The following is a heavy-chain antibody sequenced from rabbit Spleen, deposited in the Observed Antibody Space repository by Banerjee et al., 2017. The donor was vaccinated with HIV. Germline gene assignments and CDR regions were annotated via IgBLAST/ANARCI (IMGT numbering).Heavy chain of an antibody. Sequence: QSLEESGGDLVKPGASLTLTCTASGFSFSAGYYVCWVRQAPGKGLEWIACINIVTAKSVYATWAKGRFMMSRTSSTTVTLQMTSLTAADTATYFCARDLVAVIGWNFSLWGPGTLVTVS. J-gene: IGHJ4*01. V-gene: IGHV1S40*01. D-gene: IGHD1-1*01. CDR2: INIVTAKS. CDR3: ARDLVAVIGWNFSL. CDR1: GFSFSAGYY.